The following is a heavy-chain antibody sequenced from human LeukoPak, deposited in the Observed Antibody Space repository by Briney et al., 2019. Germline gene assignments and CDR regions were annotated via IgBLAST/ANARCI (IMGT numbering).Heavy chain of an antibody. CDR2: IKSKGSGGTT. V-gene: IGHV3-15*01. D-gene: IGHD3-22*01. CDR1: GFNFINAW. CDR3: TAERVSYYAY. J-gene: IGHJ4*02. Sequence: PGGSLRLSCAASGFNFINAWMSWVRQIPGKGPEWIARIKSKGSGGTTDYAAPVKGRFTISRDDSINTVYLQMNGLKTEDTAIYYCTAERVSYYAYWGQGTRVTVSS.